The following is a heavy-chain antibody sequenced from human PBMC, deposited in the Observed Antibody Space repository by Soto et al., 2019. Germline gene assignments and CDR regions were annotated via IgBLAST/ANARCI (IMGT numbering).Heavy chain of an antibody. J-gene: IGHJ6*02. Sequence: SQTLSLTCVISGDRVSSNSAGWNWIRQSPSRGLEWLGRTYYKSKWNNDYALTVKSRITINPDTSKNQFSLHLYSVAPEDTAVYYCTGITRFRGMDVWGQGTPVTVSS. CDR1: GDRVSSNSAG. CDR3: TGITRFRGMDV. CDR2: TYYKSKWNN. V-gene: IGHV6-1*01. D-gene: IGHD3-10*01.